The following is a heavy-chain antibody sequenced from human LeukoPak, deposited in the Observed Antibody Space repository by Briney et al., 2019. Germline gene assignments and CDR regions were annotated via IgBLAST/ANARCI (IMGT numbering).Heavy chain of an antibody. J-gene: IGHJ6*03. V-gene: IGHV4-39*01. CDR1: GGSISSSNYY. Sequence: SETLSLTCTVSGGSISSSNYYWGWIRQPPGKGLEWIGSIYYSGNTYYNPSLKSRVTISVDMSKNQFSLKLSSVTAADTAVYYCARARKGVVVNVFYYYYYMDVWGKGTTVTVSS. CDR2: IYYSGNT. CDR3: ARARKGVVVNVFYYYYYMDV. D-gene: IGHD3-22*01.